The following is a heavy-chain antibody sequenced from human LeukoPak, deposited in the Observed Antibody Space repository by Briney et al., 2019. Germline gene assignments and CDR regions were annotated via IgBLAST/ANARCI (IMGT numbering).Heavy chain of an antibody. Sequence: GASVKVSCKASGGTFSSYAISWVRQAPGQGLEWMGRIIPILGIANYAQKLQGRVTMTTDTSTSTAYMELRSLRSDDTAVYYCARTHSSGWYLWADNWFDPWGQGTLVTVSS. V-gene: IGHV1-69*04. J-gene: IGHJ5*02. CDR2: IIPILGIA. CDR3: ARTHSSGWYLWADNWFDP. CDR1: GGTFSSYA. D-gene: IGHD6-13*01.